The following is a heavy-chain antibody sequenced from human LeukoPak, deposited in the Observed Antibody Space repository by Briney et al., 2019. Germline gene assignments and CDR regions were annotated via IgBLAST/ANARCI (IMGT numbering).Heavy chain of an antibody. Sequence: SGGSLRLSCAGSVYTSSVARITTVRQAPGEGLEWVGRMLNKPAGGSIDYSTPVKGRFILSSDDSLNTVYLQWNRLRTEHTAVYYRPRRGQDFDHWGRGPLVTVSS. CDR1: VYTSSVAR. CDR3: PRRGQDFDH. V-gene: IGHV3-15*01. CDR2: MLNKPAGGSI. J-gene: IGHJ4*02.